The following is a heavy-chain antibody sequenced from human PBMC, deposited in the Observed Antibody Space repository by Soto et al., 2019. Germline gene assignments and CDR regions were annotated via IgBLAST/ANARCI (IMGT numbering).Heavy chain of an antibody. J-gene: IGHJ4*02. V-gene: IGHV3-9*01. CDR1: GFTFDDYA. D-gene: IGHD3-22*01. CDR3: AKDVGYYDSSGQDY. CDR2: ISWNSGSI. Sequence: SLRLSCAASGFTFDDYAMHWVRQAPGKGLEWVSGISWNSGSIGYADSVKGRFTISRDNAKNSLYLQMNSLRAEDTALYYCAKDVGYYDSSGQDYWGQGTLVTSPQ.